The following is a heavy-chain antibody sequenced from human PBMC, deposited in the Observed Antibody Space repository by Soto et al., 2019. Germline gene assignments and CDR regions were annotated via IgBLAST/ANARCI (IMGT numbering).Heavy chain of an antibody. Sequence: EVQLLESGGGLLQPGGSLRLSCAASGFTFASYTLNWVRQAPGKGLEWVSAISGNGVHTYYADSVKGRFTVSRDNSKNTLHLQMNGLRAEDTAVYFCAKVLVGGSYVWACVYWGQGTLVTVSS. V-gene: IGHV3-23*01. CDR3: AKVLVGGSYVWACVY. CDR1: GFTFASYT. D-gene: IGHD1-26*01. J-gene: IGHJ4*02. CDR2: ISGNGVHT.